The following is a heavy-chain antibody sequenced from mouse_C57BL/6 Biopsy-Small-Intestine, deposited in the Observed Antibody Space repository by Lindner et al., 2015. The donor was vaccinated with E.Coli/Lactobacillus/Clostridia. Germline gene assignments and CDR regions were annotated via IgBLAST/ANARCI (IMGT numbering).Heavy chain of an antibody. V-gene: IGHV1-4*01. J-gene: IGHJ2*01. CDR1: GYTFTDYT. CDR3: ARGDWDEGYFDY. Sequence: VQLQESGAELARPGASVKMSCKASGYTFTDYTMHWVKQRPGQGLEWIGYIYPNSGYTKYNQKFKDKATLTADKSSSTAYMQLNSLTSEDSAIYYCARGDWDEGYFDYWGQGTTLIVSS. CDR2: IYPNSGYT. D-gene: IGHD4-1*01.